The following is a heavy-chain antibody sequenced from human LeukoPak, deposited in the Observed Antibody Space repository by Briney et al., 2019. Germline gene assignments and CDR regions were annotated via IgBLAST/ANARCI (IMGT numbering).Heavy chain of an antibody. CDR1: GFTFSSYS. CDR3: AKGRLRYFDWFTPDY. J-gene: IGHJ4*02. V-gene: IGHV3-48*04. Sequence: PGGSLRLSCAASGFTFSSYSMNWVRQAPGKGLEWVSYISSSSSTIYYADSVKGRFTISRDNAKNSLYLQMNSLRAEGTAVYYCAKGRLRYFDWFTPDYWGQGTLVTVSS. D-gene: IGHD3-9*01. CDR2: ISSSSSTI.